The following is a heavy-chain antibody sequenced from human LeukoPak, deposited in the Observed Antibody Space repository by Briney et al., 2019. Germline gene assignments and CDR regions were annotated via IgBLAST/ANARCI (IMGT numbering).Heavy chain of an antibody. CDR1: GFTFRRYA. J-gene: IGHJ4*02. Sequence: LGGSLRLSCSASGFTFRRYAMHWVRQAPGKGLEYISGISSNGGNTDHADSVKGRFTISRDNSKSTLYLQMSSLRPEDTAVYYCIKDAGYSAYDSLDSWGQGTLVTVSS. V-gene: IGHV3-64D*06. D-gene: IGHD5-12*01. CDR3: IKDAGYSAYDSLDS. CDR2: ISSNGGNT.